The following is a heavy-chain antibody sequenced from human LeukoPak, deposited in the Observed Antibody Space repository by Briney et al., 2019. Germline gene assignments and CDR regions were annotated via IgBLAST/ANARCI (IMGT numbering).Heavy chain of an antibody. Sequence: GASVKVSCKASGYTFTGYYMHWVRQAPGQGLEWMGWINPNSGGTNYAQKFQGRVTMTRDTSISTAYMELSRLRSDDTAVYYCARVVSRLRFLEWLPSPPGMDLWGQGTTVTVSS. J-gene: IGHJ6*02. CDR2: INPNSGGT. CDR3: ARVVSRLRFLEWLPSPPGMDL. V-gene: IGHV1-2*02. D-gene: IGHD3-3*01. CDR1: GYTFTGYY.